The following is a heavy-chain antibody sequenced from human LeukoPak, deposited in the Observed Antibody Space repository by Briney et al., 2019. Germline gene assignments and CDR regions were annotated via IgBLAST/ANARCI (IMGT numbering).Heavy chain of an antibody. CDR3: TTGITMVRGVIHLIDY. D-gene: IGHD3-10*01. V-gene: IGHV3-15*01. J-gene: IGHJ4*02. Sequence: GGSLRLSCAASGFTFSNAWMSWVRQAPGKGLEWVGRIKSKTDGGTADYAAPVKGRFTISRDDSKNTLYLQMNSLKTEDTAVYYCTTGITMVRGVIHLIDYWGQGTLVTVSS. CDR2: IKSKTDGGTA. CDR1: GFTFSNAW.